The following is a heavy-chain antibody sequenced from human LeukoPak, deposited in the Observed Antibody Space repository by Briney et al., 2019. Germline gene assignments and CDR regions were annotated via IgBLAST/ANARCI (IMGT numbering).Heavy chain of an antibody. CDR1: GGSISSSSYY. Sequence: SETLSLTCTVSGGSISSSSYYGGWIRQPPGKGLEWIGSIYYSGSTYYNPSLKSRVTISVDTSKNQFSLKLSSVTAADTAVYYCARERVVVPAALDYWGQGTLVTVSS. J-gene: IGHJ4*02. D-gene: IGHD2-2*01. CDR3: ARERVVVPAALDY. V-gene: IGHV4-39*07. CDR2: IYYSGST.